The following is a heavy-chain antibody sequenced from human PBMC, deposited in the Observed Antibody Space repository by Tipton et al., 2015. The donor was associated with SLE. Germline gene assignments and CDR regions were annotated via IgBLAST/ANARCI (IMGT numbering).Heavy chain of an antibody. Sequence: QSGPEVKKPGASVKVSCKASGYTFTSYGISWVRQAPGQGLEWMGWISAYNGNTNYAQKLQGRVTMTTDTSTSTAYMELRSLRSDDTAVYYCARDARTSMVRGVDAFDIWGQGTMVTVSS. J-gene: IGHJ3*02. CDR3: ARDARTSMVRGVDAFDI. D-gene: IGHD3-10*01. V-gene: IGHV1-18*01. CDR2: ISAYNGNT. CDR1: GYTFTSYG.